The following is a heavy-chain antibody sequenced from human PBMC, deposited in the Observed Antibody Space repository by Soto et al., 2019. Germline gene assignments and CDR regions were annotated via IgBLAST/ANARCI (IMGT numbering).Heavy chain of an antibody. V-gene: IGHV4-31*03. Sequence: SETLSLTCTVSGGSISSGGYYWSWIRQHPGKGLEWIGYIYYSGSTYYNPSLKSRVTISVDTSKNQFSLKLSSVTAADTAVYYCAREVGRGYCSGGSCYLNWFDPWGQGTLVTVSS. CDR1: GGSISSGGYY. J-gene: IGHJ5*02. CDR3: AREVGRGYCSGGSCYLNWFDP. D-gene: IGHD2-15*01. CDR2: IYYSGST.